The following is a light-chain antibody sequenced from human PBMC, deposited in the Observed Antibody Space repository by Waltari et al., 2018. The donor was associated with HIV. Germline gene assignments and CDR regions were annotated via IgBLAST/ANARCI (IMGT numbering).Light chain of an antibody. J-gene: IGLJ2*01. CDR3: GVWDDSLSGQAV. V-gene: IGLV1-44*01. CDR2: GDD. CDR1: SSNIGSNP. Sequence: SVLTQPASVSGTPGQRVPISCSGRSSNIGSNPVSWYQQLPGAAPKLFIFGDDLRPSGVPDRFSGSKSGTSASLAISGLQFEDEAVHFCGVWDDSLSGQAVFGGGTMLTVL.